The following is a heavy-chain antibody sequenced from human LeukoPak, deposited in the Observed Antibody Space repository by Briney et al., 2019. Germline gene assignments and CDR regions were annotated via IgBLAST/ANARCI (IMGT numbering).Heavy chain of an antibody. Sequence: PSETLSLTCVVSGGSISNYYWSWIRQPPGKGLEWIGYIYYSGSTYYNPSLKSRVTISVDTSKNQFSLKLSSVTAADTAVYYCARDIGTVTTAFDIWGQGTMVTVSS. CDR3: ARDIGTVTTAFDI. J-gene: IGHJ3*02. CDR2: IYYSGST. V-gene: IGHV4-30-4*01. CDR1: GGSISNYY. D-gene: IGHD4-17*01.